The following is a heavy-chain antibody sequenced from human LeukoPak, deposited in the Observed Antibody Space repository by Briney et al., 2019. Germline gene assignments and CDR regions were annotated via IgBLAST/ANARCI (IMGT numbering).Heavy chain of an antibody. D-gene: IGHD2-15*01. J-gene: IGHJ4*02. CDR3: ARFDLVGAGTFFDY. Sequence: GASVKVSCRASGYTFTSYGISWVRQAPGQGLEWVGWISAYNGNTNYAQKLQGRVTMTTDTSTSTAYMELRSLRSDDTAVYYCARFDLVGAGTFFDYWGQGTLVTVSS. CDR2: ISAYNGNT. V-gene: IGHV1-18*01. CDR1: GYTFTSYG.